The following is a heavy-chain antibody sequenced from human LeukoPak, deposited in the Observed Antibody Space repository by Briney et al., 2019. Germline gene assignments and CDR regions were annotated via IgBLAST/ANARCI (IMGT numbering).Heavy chain of an antibody. V-gene: IGHV4-30-4*01. CDR2: IYYSGST. D-gene: IGHD3-10*01. Sequence: SETLSLTCTVSGGSISSGDYYWHWIRQPPGKSLEWIGYIYYSGSTYYNPSLKSRVTISVDTSKNQFSLKLSSVAAADTAVYYCARGWFGVSRAYYYYYGMDVWGQGTTVTVSS. J-gene: IGHJ6*02. CDR1: GGSISSGDYY. CDR3: ARGWFGVSRAYYYYYGMDV.